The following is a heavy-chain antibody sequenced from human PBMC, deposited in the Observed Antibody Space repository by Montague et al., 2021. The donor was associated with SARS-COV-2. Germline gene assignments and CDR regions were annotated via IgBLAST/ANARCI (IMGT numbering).Heavy chain of an antibody. Sequence: SETLSLTCTVSGGSISSYHHYWGWIRQPPGRGLECIGCIYYSGSTYYTPSPKSRVTISVDTSKNQFSLKLSSVTAADTAVYYCASVRQWLVPFYSVGQGTITMATAKTKYQLYLRLATVAAADADEYARGRDRQGPEHLDYWGQGTLVTVSS. V-gene: IGHV4-39*07. D-gene: IGHD6-19*01. CDR1: GGSISSYHHY. J-gene: IGHJ4*02. CDR3: ASVRQWLVPFYSVGQGTITMATAKTKYQLYLRLATVAAADADEYARGRDRQGPEHLDY. CDR2: IYYSGST.